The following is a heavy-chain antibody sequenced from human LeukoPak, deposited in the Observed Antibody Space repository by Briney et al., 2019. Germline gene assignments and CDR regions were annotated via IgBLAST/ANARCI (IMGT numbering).Heavy chain of an antibody. V-gene: IGHV3-23*01. D-gene: IGHD2-15*01. CDR2: ISGSGGST. CDR3: AKGALGYCSGGSCPIPFDY. J-gene: IGHJ4*02. Sequence: GGSLRLSCAASGLTFSSYAMNWVRQAPGKGLEWVSGISGSGGSTNYVDSVKGRFTISRDNSKNTLYLQMNSLRAEDTAVYYCAKGALGYCSGGSCPIPFDYWGQGTLVTVSS. CDR1: GLTFSSYA.